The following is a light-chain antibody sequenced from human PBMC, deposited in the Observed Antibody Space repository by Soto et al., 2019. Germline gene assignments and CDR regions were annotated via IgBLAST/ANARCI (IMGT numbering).Light chain of an antibody. J-gene: IGKJ1*01. CDR2: AAS. CDR3: QQSYVTPA. CDR1: QTISRY. Sequence: DIQITQSPSSPSASVGDRVTIPCRASQTISRYLNWYQQKPGKAPQLLIYAASSLQSGVPSRFSGSGSGTDFTLTISSLQPDDFATYYCQQSYVTPAFGQGTKVDIK. V-gene: IGKV1-39*01.